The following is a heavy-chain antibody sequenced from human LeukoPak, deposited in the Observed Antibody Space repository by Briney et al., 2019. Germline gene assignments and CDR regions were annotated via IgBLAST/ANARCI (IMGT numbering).Heavy chain of an antibody. J-gene: IGHJ4*02. V-gene: IGHV4-59*01. D-gene: IGHD3-22*01. Sequence: SETLSLTCTVSGGSISGYYWSWIRQPPGKGLEWIGYIYNSGSTNYNPSLKSRVTISVDTSKNQFSLKLSSVTAADTAVYYCAGDSSGYISGYWGQGTLVTVSS. CDR3: AGDSSGYISGY. CDR1: GGSISGYY. CDR2: IYNSGST.